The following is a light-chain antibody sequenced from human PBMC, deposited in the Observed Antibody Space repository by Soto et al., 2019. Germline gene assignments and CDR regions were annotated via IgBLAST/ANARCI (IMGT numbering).Light chain of an antibody. V-gene: IGKV3D-11*01. CDR2: DTS. CDR3: QVRTILSWS. Sequence: DIVLREAPATLSESKGEGATLSCRAIQGICDTLAWYQHKPGQTPRLLIYDTSTRATGVPARFSGSGSGTDFTLTISSLEPEDFAVYYCQVRTILSWSFAQVTKLDIK. CDR1: QGICDT. J-gene: IGKJ1*01.